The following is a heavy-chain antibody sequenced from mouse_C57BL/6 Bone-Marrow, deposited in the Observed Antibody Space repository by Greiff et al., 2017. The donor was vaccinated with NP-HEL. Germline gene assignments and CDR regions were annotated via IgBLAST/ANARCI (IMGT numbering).Heavy chain of an antibody. CDR2: INPPPFGN. CDR1: SSTHPSTS. V-gene: IGHV1-26*01. CDR3: ARATYYDYDGAMDF. D-gene: IGHD2-4*01. J-gene: IGHJ4*01. Sequence: EVQLQQSGPELVKPVASVKISCKAPSSTHPSTSLNFFPPIHLKTLEFILDINPPPFGNSYNQKFKGKATLTVDKSSSTAYMELRSLTSEDSAVYYCARATYYDYDGAMDFWGQGTSVTVSS.